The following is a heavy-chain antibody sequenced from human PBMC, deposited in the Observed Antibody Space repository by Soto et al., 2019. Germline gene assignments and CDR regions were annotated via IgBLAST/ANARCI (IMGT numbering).Heavy chain of an antibody. D-gene: IGHD1-26*01. CDR1: GFTFSSYA. CDR2: ISGSGGST. J-gene: IGHJ5*02. V-gene: IGHV3-23*01. CDR3: AKDLIQWELLGCWFDP. Sequence: GGSLRLSCAASGFTFSSYAMSWVRQAPGKGLEWVSAISGSGGSTYYADSVKGRFTISRDNSKNTLYLQMNSLRAEDTAVYYCAKDLIQWELLGCWFDPWGQGTLVTVSS.